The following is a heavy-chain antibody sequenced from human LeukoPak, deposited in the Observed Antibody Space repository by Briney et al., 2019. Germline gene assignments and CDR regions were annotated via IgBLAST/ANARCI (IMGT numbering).Heavy chain of an antibody. Sequence: GASVKVSCKASGYTFTTYGISWVRQAPGQGLEWMGWINAYNGNTNYAQKLQGRVTMTADTSTSTSCMELRSLRSDDTAVYYCARDMSPDSGWSYYYYYYMDVWGKGTTVTVSS. J-gene: IGHJ6*03. D-gene: IGHD6-19*01. CDR3: ARDMSPDSGWSYYYYYYMDV. CDR1: GYTFTTYG. CDR2: INAYNGNT. V-gene: IGHV1-18*01.